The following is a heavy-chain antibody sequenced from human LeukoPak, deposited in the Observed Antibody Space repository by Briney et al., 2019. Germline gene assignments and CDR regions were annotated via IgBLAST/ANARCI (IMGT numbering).Heavy chain of an antibody. CDR3: ARDPGYCSSTSCYTRLGY. D-gene: IGHD2-2*02. J-gene: IGHJ4*02. Sequence: AASVKVSCKASGGTFSSYTISWVRQAPGRGLEWMGRIIPILGIANYAQKFQGRVTITADKSTSTAYMELSSLRSEDTAVYYCARDPGYCSSTSCYTRLGYWGQGTLVTVSS. CDR1: GGTFSSYT. V-gene: IGHV1-69*04. CDR2: IIPILGIA.